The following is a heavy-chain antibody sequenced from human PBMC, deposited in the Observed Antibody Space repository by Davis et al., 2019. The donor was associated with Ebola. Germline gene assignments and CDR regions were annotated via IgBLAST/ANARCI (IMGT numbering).Heavy chain of an antibody. CDR1: GGTFSSYA. Sequence: SVKVSCKASGGTFSSYAISWVRQAPGQGLEWMGGIIPIFGTANYAQKFQGRVTMTTDTSTSTAYMELRSLRSDDTAVYYCAREPMFYGMDVWGQGTTVTVSS. D-gene: IGHD3-10*02. J-gene: IGHJ6*02. CDR2: IIPIFGTA. CDR3: AREPMFYGMDV. V-gene: IGHV1-69*05.